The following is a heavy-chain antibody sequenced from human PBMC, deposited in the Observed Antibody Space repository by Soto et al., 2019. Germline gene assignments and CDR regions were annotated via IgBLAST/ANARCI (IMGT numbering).Heavy chain of an antibody. CDR3: AREVPNSNAIFGVFIPIYFDY. CDR2: IIPILGIA. D-gene: IGHD3-3*01. V-gene: IGHV1-69*08. Sequence: QVQLVQSGAEVKKPGSSVKVSCKASGGTFSSYTISWVRQAPGQGLEWMGRIIPILGIANYAQKFQGRVTITADKSTSTAYMELSSLRSEDTAVYYCAREVPNSNAIFGVFIPIYFDYWGQGTLVTVSS. J-gene: IGHJ4*02. CDR1: GGTFSSYT.